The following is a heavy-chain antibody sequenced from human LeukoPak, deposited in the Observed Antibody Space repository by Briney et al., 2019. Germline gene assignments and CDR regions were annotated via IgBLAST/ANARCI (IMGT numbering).Heavy chain of an antibody. J-gene: IGHJ4*02. V-gene: IGHV3-23*01. CDR2: ISSSGDST. D-gene: IGHD6-13*01. CDR3: AKGHSSSWYAW. CDR1: GFTFSSYW. Sequence: GRSLRLSCAASGFTFSSYWMSWVRQAPGKGLEWVSLISSSGDSTYYADSVKGRFTISRDNSKNTLSLQMNSLRAEDTAVYYCAKGHSSSWYAWWGQGTLVTVSS.